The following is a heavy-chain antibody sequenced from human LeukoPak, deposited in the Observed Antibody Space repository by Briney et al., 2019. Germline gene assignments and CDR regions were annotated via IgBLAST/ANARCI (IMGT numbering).Heavy chain of an antibody. J-gene: IGHJ5*02. CDR1: GGTFTSYA. Sequence: ASVKVSCKASGGTFTSYAISWVRQSPGQGLEWMGGIIPIFGTANYAQKFQGRATITSAESTSTAYMELSSLRSEDTAVYYCARRSRGIVGAAFYNWFDPWGQGTLVTVSS. CDR2: IIPIFGTA. V-gene: IGHV1-69*13. CDR3: ARRSRGIVGAAFYNWFDP. D-gene: IGHD1-26*01.